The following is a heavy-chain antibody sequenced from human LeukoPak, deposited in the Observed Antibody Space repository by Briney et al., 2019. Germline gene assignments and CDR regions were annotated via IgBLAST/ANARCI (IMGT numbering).Heavy chain of an antibody. Sequence: ASVKVSCKASGYTFTGYYMHWVRQAPGQGLEWMGWINPNSGGTNYAQKFQGRVTITTDESTSTAYMELSSLRSEDTAVYYCAKTKDTDSSGWYYAFDIWGQGTMVTVSS. V-gene: IGHV1-2*02. CDR1: GYTFTGYY. J-gene: IGHJ3*02. CDR2: INPNSGGT. CDR3: AKTKDTDSSGWYYAFDI. D-gene: IGHD6-19*01.